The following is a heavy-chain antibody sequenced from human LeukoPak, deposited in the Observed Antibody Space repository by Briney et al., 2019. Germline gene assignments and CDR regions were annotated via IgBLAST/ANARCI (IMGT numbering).Heavy chain of an antibody. V-gene: IGHV1-18*01. CDR2: ISAYNGNT. J-gene: IGHJ4*02. CDR1: GYTFSSHD. D-gene: IGHD3-10*01. Sequence: ASVKVSCKASGYTFSSHDINWVRQVPGHGLEWMGWISAYNGNTNYAQKLQGRVTMTTDTSTSTAYMELRSLRSDDTAVYYCARARFGEGYYWGQGTLVTVSS. CDR3: ARARFGEGYY.